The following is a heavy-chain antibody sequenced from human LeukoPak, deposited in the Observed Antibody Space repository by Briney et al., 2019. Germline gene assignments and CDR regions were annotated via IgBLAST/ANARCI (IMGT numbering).Heavy chain of an antibody. D-gene: IGHD2-15*01. J-gene: IGHJ6*03. Sequence: GGSLRLSCAASGFTFSSYGMHWVRQAPGKGLEWVAFIRYDGSNKYYADSVKGRFTISRDNSKNTLYLQMNSLRAEDTAVYYCAKVEVENYYYYYMDVWGKGTTVTISS. V-gene: IGHV3-30*02. CDR3: AKVEVENYYYYYMDV. CDR1: GFTFSSYG. CDR2: IRYDGSNK.